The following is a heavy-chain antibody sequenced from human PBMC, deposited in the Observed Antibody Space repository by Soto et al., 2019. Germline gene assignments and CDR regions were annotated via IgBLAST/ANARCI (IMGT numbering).Heavy chain of an antibody. CDR3: AKRGYSYGYYYYGMDV. CDR1: GFTFSSYA. V-gene: IGHV3-23*01. CDR2: ISGSGGST. J-gene: IGHJ6*02. Sequence: GASLRLSCAASGFTFSSYAMSWVRQAPGKGLEWVSAISGSGGSTYYAASVKGRFTISRDTSQNTLYLQMNSLTAEDTAVYYCAKRGYSYGYYYYGMDVWGQGTTVTVSS. D-gene: IGHD5-18*01.